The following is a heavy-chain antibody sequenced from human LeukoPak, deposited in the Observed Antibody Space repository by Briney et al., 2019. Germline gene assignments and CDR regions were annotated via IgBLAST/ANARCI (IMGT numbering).Heavy chain of an antibody. CDR1: GFTFLVYG. J-gene: IGHJ4*02. CDR2: INWNGGST. V-gene: IGHV3-20*04. D-gene: IGHD4-17*01. CDR3: ARVYGDYPAGYFDD. Sequence: GRSLSLSCALSGFTFLVYGISWVRPAPGKWLEWVSGINWNGGSTGYADSVTGRFTTSRDNAKKSLYMRTNCLRAAEPSLSLRARVYGDYPAGYFDDWGQGTLVTVSS.